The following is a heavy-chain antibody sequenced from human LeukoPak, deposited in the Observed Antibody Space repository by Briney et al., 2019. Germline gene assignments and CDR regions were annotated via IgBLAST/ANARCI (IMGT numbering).Heavy chain of an antibody. CDR2: MNPNSGNT. D-gene: IGHD3-10*01. Sequence: ASVKVSCKASGYTFTSYDINWVRQATGQGLEWMGWMNPNSGNTGYAQKFQGRVTMTRNTSISTAYMELSSLRSEDTAVYYCAREGLNQVYGSGSYSYWGQGTLVTVSS. V-gene: IGHV1-8*01. J-gene: IGHJ4*02. CDR3: AREGLNQVYGSGSYSY. CDR1: GYTFTSYD.